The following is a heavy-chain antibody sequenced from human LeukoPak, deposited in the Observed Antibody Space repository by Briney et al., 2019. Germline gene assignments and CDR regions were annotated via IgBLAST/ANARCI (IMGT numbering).Heavy chain of an antibody. Sequence: GGSLRLSCAASGFTVSRNYMSWVRQAPGKGLEWVSVIYSGGSTYYADSVKGRFTISRDNSKNTLYLQMNSLRAEDTAVYYCARSDYGESFDIWGQGTMVTVSS. CDR1: GFTVSRNY. CDR2: IYSGGST. CDR3: ARSDYGESFDI. J-gene: IGHJ3*02. D-gene: IGHD4-17*01. V-gene: IGHV3-66*01.